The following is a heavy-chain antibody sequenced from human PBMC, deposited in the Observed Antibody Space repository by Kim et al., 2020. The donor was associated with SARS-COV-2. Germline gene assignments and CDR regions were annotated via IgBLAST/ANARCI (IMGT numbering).Heavy chain of an antibody. CDR2: ISSSSSYI. V-gene: IGHV3-21*01. D-gene: IGHD3-10*01. CDR1: GFTFSSYS. Sequence: GGSLRLSCAASGFTFSSYSMNWVRQAPGKGLEWVSSISSSSSYIYYADSVKGRFTISRDNAKNSLYLQMNSLRAEDTAVYYCARDLPLLWFGEASWGVFNYWGKGTLVTASS. CDR3: ARDLPLLWFGEASWGVFNY. J-gene: IGHJ4*02.